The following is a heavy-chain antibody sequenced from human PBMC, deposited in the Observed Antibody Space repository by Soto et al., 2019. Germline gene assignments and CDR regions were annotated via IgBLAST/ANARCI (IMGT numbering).Heavy chain of an antibody. V-gene: IGHV1-69*02. Sequence: QVQLVQSGAEVEKPGSSVKVSCKASGGTFSSYTISWVRQAPGQGPEWMGRIIPILGIANYAQKFQGRVTITADKSTSTAYMELSSLRSEDTAVYYCATIAAAGTGFDYWGQGTLVTVSS. J-gene: IGHJ4*02. D-gene: IGHD6-13*01. CDR1: GGTFSSYT. CDR3: ATIAAAGTGFDY. CDR2: IIPILGIA.